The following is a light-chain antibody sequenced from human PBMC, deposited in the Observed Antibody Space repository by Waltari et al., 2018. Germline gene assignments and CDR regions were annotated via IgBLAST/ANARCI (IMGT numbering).Light chain of an antibody. CDR2: DVS. J-gene: IGLJ2*01. CDR3: SSYTSTSTRV. Sequence: QSALTQPASVSGSPGQSITLTCTGTSSALGGYNYVSWYQQHPGKAPKLMIYDVSNRPSGVYYRFSGSKSANTASLTISGLQAEDEADYYCSSYTSTSTRVFGGGTKLTVL. V-gene: IGLV2-14*03. CDR1: SSALGGYNY.